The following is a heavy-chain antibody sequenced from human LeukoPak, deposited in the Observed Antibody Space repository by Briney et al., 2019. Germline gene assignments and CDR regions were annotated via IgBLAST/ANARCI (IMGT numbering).Heavy chain of an antibody. CDR1: VDSVSSNSAA. CDR2: TYYRSKWYN. D-gene: IGHD6-19*01. J-gene: IGHJ4*02. V-gene: IGHV6-1*01. Sequence: SQTLSLTCAISVDSVSSNSAASNWIRQSPSRGLEWLGRTYYRSKWYNDYAVSVKSRITINPDTSKNQFSLQLNSVTPEDTAVYYCARERSNSSGWYATSFDYWGQGTLVTVSS. CDR3: ARERSNSSGWYATSFDY.